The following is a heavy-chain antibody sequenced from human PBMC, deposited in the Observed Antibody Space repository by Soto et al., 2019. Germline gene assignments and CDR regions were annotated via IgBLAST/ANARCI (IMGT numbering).Heavy chain of an antibody. CDR1: GASVRSYT. Sequence: SETLPLTCFVSGASVRSYTWSRVRQPANKGLEWIGRVFSGVTATYNPSIKSRVSISMDTPENRISLKLDSVAAADAGVYFCAKDGMTTGDTWGPGTLVTVSS. D-gene: IGHD2-21*02. CDR3: AKDGMTTGDT. V-gene: IGHV4-4*07. J-gene: IGHJ4*02. CDR2: VFSGVTA.